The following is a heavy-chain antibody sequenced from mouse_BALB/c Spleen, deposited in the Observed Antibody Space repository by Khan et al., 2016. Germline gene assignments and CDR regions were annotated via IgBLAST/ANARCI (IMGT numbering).Heavy chain of an antibody. CDR3: AREGLNYDYAMDY. Sequence: QVQLQQSGAELVRPGVSVKISCKGSGYTFTDYAMHWVKQSHAKSLEWIGVISTYYGDTSYNQKFEGKATMTVDKSSSTAYMELARLTSEDSAIYSCAREGLNYDYAMDYWGQGTSVTVSS. D-gene: IGHD2-1*01. J-gene: IGHJ4*01. V-gene: IGHV1S137*01. CDR2: ISTYYGDT. CDR1: GYTFTDYA.